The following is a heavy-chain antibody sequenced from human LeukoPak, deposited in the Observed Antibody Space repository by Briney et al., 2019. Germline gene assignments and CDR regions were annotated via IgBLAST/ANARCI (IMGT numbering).Heavy chain of an antibody. J-gene: IGHJ4*02. CDR1: GGSISSSSYY. V-gene: IGHV4-39*01. CDR3: ATGYTSNCPYN. D-gene: IGHD6-13*01. CDR2: IYYSGST. Sequence: SETLSLTCTVSGGSISSSSYYWGWIRQPPGKGLERIGTIYYSGSTYYNPSLKSRVTISVDTSKNQFSLKLRSVTAADTAVYYCATGYTSNCPYNWGQGTLVTVSS.